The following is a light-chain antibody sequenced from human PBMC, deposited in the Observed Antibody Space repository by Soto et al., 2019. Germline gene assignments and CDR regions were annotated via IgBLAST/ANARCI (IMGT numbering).Light chain of an antibody. CDR3: SSYTTTRTVL. V-gene: IGLV2-14*03. Sequence: QSALTQPASMSGSPGQSITLSCTGTISDVGAYNYVSWYQQHPGKAPKLMIFHVINRPSGVSNRFSGSKSGNTASLTISGLQAEDEADYYCSSYTTTRTVLFGGGTKLTVL. J-gene: IGLJ2*01. CDR2: HVI. CDR1: ISDVGAYNY.